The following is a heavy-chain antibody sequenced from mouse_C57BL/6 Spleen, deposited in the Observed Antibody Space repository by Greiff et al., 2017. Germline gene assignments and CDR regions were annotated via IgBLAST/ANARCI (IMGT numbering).Heavy chain of an antibody. D-gene: IGHD1-1*01. V-gene: IGHV3-6*01. CDR2: ISYDGSN. CDR3: AREAYGYAMDY. Sequence: EVKLMESGPGLVKPSQSLSLTCSVTGYSITSGYYWNWIRQFPGNKLEWMGYISYDGSNNYNPSLKNRISITRDTSKNQFFLKLNSVTTEDTATYYCAREAYGYAMDYWGQGTSVTVSS. J-gene: IGHJ4*01. CDR1: GYSITSGYY.